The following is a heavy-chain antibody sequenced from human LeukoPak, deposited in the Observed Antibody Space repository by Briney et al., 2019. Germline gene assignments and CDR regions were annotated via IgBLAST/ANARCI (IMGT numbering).Heavy chain of an antibody. D-gene: IGHD5-24*01. J-gene: IGHJ5*02. CDR1: GGTFSSYA. CDR3: ARFGRDGYMDWFDP. V-gene: IGHV1-69*01. Sequence: ASVTVSCKASGGTFSSYAISWVRQAPGQGLEWMGGIIPIFGTANYAQKFQGRVTITADESTSTAYMELSSLRSEDTAVYYCARFGRDGYMDWFDPWGQGTLVTVSS. CDR2: IIPIFGTA.